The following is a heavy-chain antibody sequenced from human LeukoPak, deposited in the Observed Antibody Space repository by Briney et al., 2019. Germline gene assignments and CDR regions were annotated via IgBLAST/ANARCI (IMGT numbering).Heavy chain of an antibody. Sequence: SETLSFTCTVSGGSISSYYWSWIRQPPGKGLEWIGYIYYSGSTNYNPSLKSRVTISIDTSKHQFSLKLSSVTAADTAVYYCAAESERWLVRSWGQGTLVTVSS. CDR1: GGSISSYY. D-gene: IGHD6-19*01. V-gene: IGHV4-59*01. CDR2: IYYSGST. J-gene: IGHJ4*02. CDR3: AAESERWLVRS.